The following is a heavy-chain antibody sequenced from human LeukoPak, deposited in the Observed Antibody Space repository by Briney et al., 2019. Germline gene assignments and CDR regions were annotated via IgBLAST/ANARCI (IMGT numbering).Heavy chain of an antibody. V-gene: IGHV1-69*05. J-gene: IGHJ4*02. CDR1: GGTFSSYA. CDR3: ARGAGHGSGSYPPFDY. Sequence: PGASVKVSCKASGGTFSSYAISWVRQAPGQGLEWMGGIIPIFGTANYAQKFQGRVTVTTDESTSTAYMELSSLRSEDTAVYYCARGAGHGSGSYPPFDYWGQGTLVTVSS. CDR2: IIPIFGTA. D-gene: IGHD3-10*01.